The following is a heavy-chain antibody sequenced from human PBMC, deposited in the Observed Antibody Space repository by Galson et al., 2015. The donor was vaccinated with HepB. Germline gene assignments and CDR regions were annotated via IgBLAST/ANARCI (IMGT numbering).Heavy chain of an antibody. J-gene: IGHJ5*01. D-gene: IGHD2-2*01. V-gene: IGHV3-11*01. Sequence: SLRLSCAASGFIFSDYYMSWIRQAPGKGLEWISCISSLGTTKYYADSVKGRFTISRDNANNSLYLEMNSLRAEDTAVYYCVRGRDCSGTKCYYTRFDSWGQGTPVTVSS. CDR1: GFIFSDYY. CDR2: ISSLGTTK. CDR3: VRGRDCSGTKCYYTRFDS.